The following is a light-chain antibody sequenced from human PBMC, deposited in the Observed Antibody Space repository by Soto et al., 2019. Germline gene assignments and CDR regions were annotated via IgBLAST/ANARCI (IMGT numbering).Light chain of an antibody. CDR3: QHMRT. CDR2: DAS. Sequence: DIQMTQSPSTLSASIGARVTITCRASQNINNWIAWYQQKPGKAPKFLIYDASTLESGVPSRFSGSGFGTECSLTISSLQPDDFGSYYCQHMRTFGQATQVEMK. CDR1: QNINNW. V-gene: IGKV1-5*01. J-gene: IGKJ1*01.